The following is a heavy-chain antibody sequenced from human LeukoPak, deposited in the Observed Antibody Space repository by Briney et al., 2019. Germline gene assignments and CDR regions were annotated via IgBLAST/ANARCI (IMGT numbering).Heavy chain of an antibody. Sequence: PSETLSLTCTVSGGSISSYYWSWIRQPPGKGLEWIGYIYYSGSTNYNPSLKSRVTISVDTSKNQFSLKLSSVTAADTAVYYCARFGGSVDYWGQGTLVTVSS. CDR1: GGSISSYY. J-gene: IGHJ4*02. D-gene: IGHD3-10*01. CDR3: ARFGGSVDY. CDR2: IYYSGST. V-gene: IGHV4-59*08.